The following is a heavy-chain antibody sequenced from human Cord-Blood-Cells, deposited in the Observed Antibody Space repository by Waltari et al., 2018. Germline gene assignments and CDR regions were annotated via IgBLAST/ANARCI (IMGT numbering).Heavy chain of an antibody. D-gene: IGHD3-9*01. Sequence: SYAISWVRQAPGQGLEWMGGIIPIFGTANYAQKFQGRVTITADESTSTAYMGLSSLRSEDTAVYYCARDRQFGRNYDILTGYYYWGQGTLVTVSS. V-gene: IGHV1-69*01. CDR2: IIPIFGTA. J-gene: IGHJ4*02. CDR1: SYA. CDR3: ARDRQFGRNYDILTGYYY.